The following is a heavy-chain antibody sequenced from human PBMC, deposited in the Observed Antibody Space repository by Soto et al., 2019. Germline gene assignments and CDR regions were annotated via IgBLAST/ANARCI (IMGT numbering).Heavy chain of an antibody. V-gene: IGHV3-23*01. J-gene: IGHJ4*02. CDR2: ITDSGGST. CDR1: GFTFSSYA. D-gene: IGHD6-6*01. CDR3: AKGSRSSRPYYFDY. Sequence: GGSLRLSCAASGFTFSSYAMSWVRRTPEKGLEWVSAITDSGGSTFHAESVKGRFTVSRDNSKNTLYLQMNSLRAEDTAVYYCAKGSRSSRPYYFDYWGQGILVTVSS.